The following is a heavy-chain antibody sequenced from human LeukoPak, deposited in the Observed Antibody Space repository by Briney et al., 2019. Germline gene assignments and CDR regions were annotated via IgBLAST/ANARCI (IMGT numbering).Heavy chain of an antibody. V-gene: IGHV3-23*01. D-gene: IGHD2-8*01. CDR1: GFTFSSYA. CDR3: ARIVLMVYAIRFAGWFDP. J-gene: IGHJ5*02. Sequence: GGSLRLSCAASGFTFSSYAMSWVRQAPGKGLEWVSAISGSGGSTYYADSVKGRFTISRDNSKNTLYLQMNSLRAEDTAVYYCARIVLMVYAIRFAGWFDPWGQGTLVTVSS. CDR2: ISGSGGST.